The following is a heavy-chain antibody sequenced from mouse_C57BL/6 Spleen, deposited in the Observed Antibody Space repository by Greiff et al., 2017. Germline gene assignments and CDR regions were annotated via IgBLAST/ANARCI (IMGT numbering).Heavy chain of an antibody. Sequence: EVQRVESVAELVRPGASVKLSCTASGFNIKNTYMHWVKQRPEQGLEWIGRIDPANGNTKYAPKFQGKATITADTSSNTAYLQLSSLTSEDTAIYYCASLPPSPTGAMDYWGQGTSVTVSS. V-gene: IGHV14-3*01. CDR2: IDPANGNT. D-gene: IGHD1-1*01. CDR1: GFNIKNTY. CDR3: ASLPPSPTGAMDY. J-gene: IGHJ4*01.